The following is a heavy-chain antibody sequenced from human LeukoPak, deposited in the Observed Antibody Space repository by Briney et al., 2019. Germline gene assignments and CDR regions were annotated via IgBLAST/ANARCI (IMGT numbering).Heavy chain of an antibody. CDR3: AREGAEFGNDFDI. CDR2: IKGDSSDT. CDR1: GFSFSRYY. Sequence: GGSLRLSCVASGFSFSRYYMHRVRQAPGKGLVWVSRIKGDSSDTIYADSVKGRFTISRDNAKNSLYLQMNSLRAEDTALYYCAREGAEFGNDFDIWGQGTMVTVSS. J-gene: IGHJ3*02. V-gene: IGHV3-74*01. D-gene: IGHD3-10*01.